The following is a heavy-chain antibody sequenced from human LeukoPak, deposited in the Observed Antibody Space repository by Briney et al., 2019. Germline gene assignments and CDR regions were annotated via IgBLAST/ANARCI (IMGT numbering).Heavy chain of an antibody. CDR2: ISAYNGNT. CDR3: ARETGYDTGSYYFDY. V-gene: IGHV1-18*01. Sequence: GASVKVSCKASGYTFTSYGISWVRQAPGQGLKWMGWISAYNGNTNYAQELQGRVTMTTDTSTSTAYMELRSLRSDDTAVYYCARETGYDTGSYYFDYWGQGTLVTVSS. CDR1: GYTFTSYG. D-gene: IGHD5-12*01. J-gene: IGHJ4*02.